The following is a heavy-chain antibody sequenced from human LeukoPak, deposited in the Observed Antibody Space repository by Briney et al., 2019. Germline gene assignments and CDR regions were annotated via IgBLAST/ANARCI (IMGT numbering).Heavy chain of an antibody. CDR2: XSAGGEST. CDR3: AKEDSYCSSSSCYSFDS. Sequence: GXSAGGESTYSADSVKGRFTVSRDNSKNTLYVQMNSLRVEDTALYYCAKEDSYCSSSSCYSFDSWGQGTLVTVSS. J-gene: IGHJ4*02. V-gene: IGHV3-23*01. D-gene: IGHD2-2*02.